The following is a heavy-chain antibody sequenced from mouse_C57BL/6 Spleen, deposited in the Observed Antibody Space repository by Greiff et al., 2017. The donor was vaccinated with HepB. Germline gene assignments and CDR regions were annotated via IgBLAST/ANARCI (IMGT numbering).Heavy chain of an antibody. Sequence: QVQLKESGPGLVQPSQSLSITCTVSGFSLTSYGVHWVRQSPGKGLEWLGVIWSGGSTDYNAAFISRLSISKDNSKSQVFFKMISLQADDTAIYYSARRGGNYGYFDYWGQGTTLTVSS. V-gene: IGHV2-2*01. CDR3: ARRGGNYGYFDY. D-gene: IGHD2-1*01. J-gene: IGHJ2*01. CDR2: IWSGGST. CDR1: GFSLTSYG.